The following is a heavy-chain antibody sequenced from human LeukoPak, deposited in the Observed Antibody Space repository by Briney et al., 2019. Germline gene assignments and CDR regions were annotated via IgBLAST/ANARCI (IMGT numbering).Heavy chain of an antibody. J-gene: IGHJ4*02. CDR2: IRSKAYGGTT. V-gene: IGHV3-49*03. D-gene: IGHD3-10*01. CDR1: GFTFGGYA. Sequence: GGSLRLSCTASGFTFGGYAMSWFRQAPGKGLEWVGFIRSKAYGGTTEYAASVKGRFTISRDDSKSIAYLQMNSLKTEDTAVYYCTRFGATVFDYWGQGTLVTVSS. CDR3: TRFGATVFDY.